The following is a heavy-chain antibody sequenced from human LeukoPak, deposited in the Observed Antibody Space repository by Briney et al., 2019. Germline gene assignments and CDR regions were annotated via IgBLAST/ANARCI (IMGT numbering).Heavy chain of an antibody. D-gene: IGHD3-10*01. J-gene: IGHJ5*02. V-gene: IGHV4-4*07. Sequence: SETLSLTCTVSGGSISSYYWNWIRQPAGKGLEWIGRIYTSGSTNYNPSLKSRVTISVDTSKNQFSLKLSSVTAADTAVYYCARVTYVTMVRGVRGTYNWFDPWGQGTLVTVSS. CDR2: IYTSGST. CDR3: ARVTYVTMVRGVRGTYNWFDP. CDR1: GGSISSYY.